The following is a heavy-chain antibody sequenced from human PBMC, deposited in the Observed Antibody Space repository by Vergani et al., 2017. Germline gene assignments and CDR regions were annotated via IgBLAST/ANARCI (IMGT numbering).Heavy chain of an antibody. J-gene: IGHJ6*02. D-gene: IGHD5-24*01. CDR3: ARRRDGYIHDGMDV. V-gene: IGHV4-34*01. CDR1: GGSFSGYY. Sequence: QVQLQQWGAGLLKPSETLSLTCAVYGGSFSGYYWSWIRQPPGKGLEWIGEINHSGSTNYNPSLKSRVTISVDTSKNQFSLKLSSVTAANTAVYYCARRRDGYIHDGMDVGSQGSTVTVSS. CDR2: INHSGST.